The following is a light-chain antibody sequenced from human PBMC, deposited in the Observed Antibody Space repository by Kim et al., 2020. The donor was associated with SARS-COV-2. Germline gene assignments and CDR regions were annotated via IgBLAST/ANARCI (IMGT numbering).Light chain of an antibody. CDR2: GVS. Sequence: EVVMMQSPSTLSVSPGERATLSCRASQSISTNLAWYQQKPGQAPRLLISGVSTRATGVPARFSGGGSGTEFTLTISSLQSEDSAVYHCQQYHRWPLTFGLGTKVEIK. V-gene: IGKV3-15*01. J-gene: IGKJ1*01. CDR3: QQYHRWPLT. CDR1: QSISTN.